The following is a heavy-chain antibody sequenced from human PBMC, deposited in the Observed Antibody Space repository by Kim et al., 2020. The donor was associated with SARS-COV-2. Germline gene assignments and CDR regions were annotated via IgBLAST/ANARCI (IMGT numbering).Heavy chain of an antibody. J-gene: IGHJ4*02. CDR3: ARVGTSMASDY. CDR2: T. D-gene: IGHD5-18*01. V-gene: IGHV4-31*02. Sequence: TYYSPSLESRVTMSVDTSKKQFSLNLSSVTAADTAVYYCARVGTSMASDYWGPGTLVTVSS.